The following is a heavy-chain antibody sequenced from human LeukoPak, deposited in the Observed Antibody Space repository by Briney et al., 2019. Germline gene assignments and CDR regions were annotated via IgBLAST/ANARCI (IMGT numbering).Heavy chain of an antibody. V-gene: IGHV3-74*01. CDR3: ASIFEDYYDFWSGYLPIDY. D-gene: IGHD3-3*01. CDR2: INSDGSST. J-gene: IGHJ4*02. Sequence: PGGPLRLSCAASGFTFSSYWMHWVRQAPGKGLVWVSRINSDGSSTSYADSVKGRFTISRDNGKNTLYLQMNSLRAEDTAVYYCASIFEDYYDFWSGYLPIDYWGQGTLVTVSS. CDR1: GFTFSSYW.